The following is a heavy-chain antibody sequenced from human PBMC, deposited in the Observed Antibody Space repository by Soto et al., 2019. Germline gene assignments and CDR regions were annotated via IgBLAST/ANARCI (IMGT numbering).Heavy chain of an antibody. CDR2: IKSKTDGGTT. J-gene: IGHJ5*02. Sequence: PGGSLRLSCAASGCTFSNAWMSWVRQAPGKGLEWVGRIKSKTDGGTTDYAAPVKGRFTISRDDSKNTLYLQMNSLKTEDTAVYYCTTDPGLLLLSDWFDPWGQGTLVTVSS. V-gene: IGHV3-15*01. D-gene: IGHD2-15*01. CDR3: TTDPGLLLLSDWFDP. CDR1: GCTFSNAW.